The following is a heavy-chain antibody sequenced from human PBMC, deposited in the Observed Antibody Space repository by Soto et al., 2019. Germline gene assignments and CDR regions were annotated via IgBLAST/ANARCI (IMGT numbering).Heavy chain of an antibody. CDR1: GFSFSSYA. V-gene: IGHV3-7*03. J-gene: IGHJ4*02. CDR2: IKADGSET. CDR3: AKGGHIDF. D-gene: IGHD3-16*01. Sequence: EVQLLESGGGLVQPGGSLRLSCAASGFSFSSYAMSWVRQVPGTGLEWVANIKADGSETYYVDSVRGRFTISRDNAKTSLYLQMNSLRAEDPAVYYCAKGGHIDFCGQGTLVTVSS.